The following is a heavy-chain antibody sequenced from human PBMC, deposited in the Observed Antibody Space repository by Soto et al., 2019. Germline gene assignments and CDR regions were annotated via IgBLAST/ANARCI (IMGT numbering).Heavy chain of an antibody. Sequence: QVQLVESGGGVVQPGRSLRLSCAASGFTFSSYGVHWVRQAPGKGLEWVAVIWYDGSNKYYADSVKGRFTISRDNSKNTLYLQMNSLRAEDTAVYYCARDMGYCSGGSCFGYYYYGMDVWGQGTTVTVSS. CDR2: IWYDGSNK. J-gene: IGHJ6*02. V-gene: IGHV3-33*01. CDR3: ARDMGYCSGGSCFGYYYYGMDV. D-gene: IGHD2-15*01. CDR1: GFTFSSYG.